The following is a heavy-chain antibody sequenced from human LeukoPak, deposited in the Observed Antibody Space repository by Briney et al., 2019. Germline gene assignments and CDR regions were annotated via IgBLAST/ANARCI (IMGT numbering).Heavy chain of an antibody. CDR1: GGTFSSYT. J-gene: IGHJ4*02. D-gene: IGHD2-15*01. CDR2: IIPILGIA. CDR3: ARDPRGSGSDY. V-gene: IGHV1-69*04. Sequence: GSSVKVSCKASGGTFSSYTISWVRQAPGQGLEWMGRIIPILGIANYAQKFQGRVTITADKSTSTAYMELSSLRSEDTAVCYCARDPRGSGSDYWGQGTLVTVSS.